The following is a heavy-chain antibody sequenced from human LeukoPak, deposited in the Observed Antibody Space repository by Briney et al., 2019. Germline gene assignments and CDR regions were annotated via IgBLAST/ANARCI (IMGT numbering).Heavy chain of an antibody. D-gene: IGHD6-13*01. Sequence: PGGSLRHSCAASGFALTSYAMSWVRQAPGKGLEWVSAISGSGGSTYYADSVKGRFTISRDNSKNTLYLQMNSLRAEDTAVYYCAKPRPSYSSICYGHRGQGTLVTVSS. CDR1: GFALTSYA. J-gene: IGHJ4*02. V-gene: IGHV3-23*01. CDR3: AKPRPSYSSICYGH. CDR2: ISGSGGST.